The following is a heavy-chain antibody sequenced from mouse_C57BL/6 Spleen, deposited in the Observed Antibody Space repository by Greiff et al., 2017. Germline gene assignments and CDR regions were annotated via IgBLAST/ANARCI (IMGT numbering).Heavy chain of an antibody. Sequence: QVQLQQSGAELVMPGASVKLSCKASGYTFTSYWMHWVKQRPGQGLEWIGAIDPSDSYTNYNQKFKGKSTLTVDKSSSTAYMQLSSLTSEDSAVYYCARRGSSGYNWYFDVWGTGTTVTVSS. CDR3: ARRGSSGYNWYFDV. CDR2: IDPSDSYT. CDR1: GYTFTSYW. J-gene: IGHJ1*03. V-gene: IGHV1-69*01. D-gene: IGHD3-2*02.